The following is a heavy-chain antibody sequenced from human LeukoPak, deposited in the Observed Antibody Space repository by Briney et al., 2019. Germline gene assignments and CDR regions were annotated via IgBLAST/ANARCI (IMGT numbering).Heavy chain of an antibody. CDR3: AKAPNTGIVGTVRTYFDY. CDR1: GFTFSSYA. Sequence: PGGSLRLSCAASGFTFSSYAMSWVRQAPGKGLEWVSAISGSGGSTSYADSVKGRFTISRDNSKNTLYLQMNSLRAEDTAVYYCAKAPNTGIVGTVRTYFDYWGQGTLVTVSS. J-gene: IGHJ4*02. CDR2: ISGSGGST. D-gene: IGHD1-26*01. V-gene: IGHV3-23*01.